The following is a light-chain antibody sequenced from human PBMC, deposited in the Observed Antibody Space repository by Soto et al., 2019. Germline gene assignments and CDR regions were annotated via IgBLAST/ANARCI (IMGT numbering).Light chain of an antibody. J-gene: IGLJ3*02. CDR1: SSDVGGYNY. Sequence: QSALTQPASVSGSPGQSITISCTGTSSDVGGYNYVSWYQQHPGKAPKLMIYEVSNRPSGASNRFSGYKSGNTASLTISGLQAEDEADYYCTSYTRSSTRVFGGGTQLTVL. CDR2: EVS. V-gene: IGLV2-14*01. CDR3: TSYTRSSTRV.